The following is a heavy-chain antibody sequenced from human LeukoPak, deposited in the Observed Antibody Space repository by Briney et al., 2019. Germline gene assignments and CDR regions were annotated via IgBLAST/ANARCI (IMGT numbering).Heavy chain of an antibody. CDR1: GFIFSDYD. CDR3: ARAVAGAFDY. CDR2: ISGSGGST. V-gene: IGHV3-23*01. Sequence: GGSLRLSCAASGFIFSDYDMNWVRQAPGQGLEWVSAISGSGGSTYYADSVKGRFTISRDDSKNTLYLQMNSLRAEDTAVYYCARAVAGAFDYWGQGTLVTVSS. D-gene: IGHD6-19*01. J-gene: IGHJ4*02.